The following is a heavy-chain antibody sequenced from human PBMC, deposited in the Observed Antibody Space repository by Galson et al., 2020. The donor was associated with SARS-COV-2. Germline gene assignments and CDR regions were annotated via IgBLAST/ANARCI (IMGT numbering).Heavy chain of an antibody. CDR1: GFTFSSYG. V-gene: IGHV3-30*18. D-gene: IGHD6-19*01. CDR2: ISYDGSNK. J-gene: IGHJ6*02. CDR3: AKDANSRRHFRGWIYYYYGMDV. Sequence: TGGSLRLSCAASGFTFSSYGMHWVRQAPGKGLEWVAVISYDGSNKYYADSVKGRFTISRDNSKNTLYLQMNSLRAEDTAVYYCAKDANSRRHFRGWIYYYYGMDVWGQGTTVTFSS.